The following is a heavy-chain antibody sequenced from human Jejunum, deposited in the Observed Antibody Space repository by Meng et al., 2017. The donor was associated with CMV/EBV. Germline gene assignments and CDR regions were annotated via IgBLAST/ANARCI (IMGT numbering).Heavy chain of an antibody. Sequence: LWLSCSLSEFTVSHNHVAWVRRSPGKGLEWVSFLYGDGRTYNADSVKGRFTVSRDISKNTVYLQMNSLRVEDTAIYYCHGAGGSSHWGQGTLVTVSS. D-gene: IGHD4-23*01. CDR2: LYGDGRT. V-gene: IGHV3-53*01. CDR3: HGAGGSSH. J-gene: IGHJ4*02. CDR1: EFTVSHNH.